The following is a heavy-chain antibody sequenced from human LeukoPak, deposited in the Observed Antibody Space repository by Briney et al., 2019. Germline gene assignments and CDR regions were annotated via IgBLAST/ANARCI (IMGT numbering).Heavy chain of an antibody. J-gene: IGHJ5*02. V-gene: IGHV5-51*01. CDR3: ARFVGPNLQHNWFEL. CDR1: GFSGYW. Sequence: GESLKISCKGYGFSGYWIARVRQMPGKGLEWTAIIFPDDSNTRYNPSFQGQVTISADKSINTAYLQWSSLTASDTAMYYCARFVGPNLQHNWFELWGQGTLVIVSS. D-gene: IGHD1-1*01. CDR2: IFPDDSNT.